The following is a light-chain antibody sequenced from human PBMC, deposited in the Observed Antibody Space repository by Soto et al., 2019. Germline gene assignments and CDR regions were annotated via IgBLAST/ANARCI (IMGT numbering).Light chain of an antibody. V-gene: IGKV3-15*01. CDR3: QQYSKWPPWT. CDR1: QSVRSS. CDR2: GAS. J-gene: IGKJ1*01. Sequence: ETVMTQSPDTLSVSPGERATLSCRASQSVRSSLAWYQQKPGQAPRLLIYGASTRATDIPPRFSGSGSGTEFTLAIDSLQSEDFAVYYCQQYSKWPPWTFGPGTKVDIK.